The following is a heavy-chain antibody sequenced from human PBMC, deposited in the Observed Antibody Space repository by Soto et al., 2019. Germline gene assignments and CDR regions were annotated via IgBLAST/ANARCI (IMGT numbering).Heavy chain of an antibody. CDR1: GYSFTSYW. J-gene: IGHJ6*02. V-gene: IGHV5-51*01. Sequence: GESLKISCKGPGYSFTSYWIGWVRQMPGKGLEWMGIIYPGDSDTRYSPSFQGQVTISADKSISTAYLQWSSLKASDTAMYYCARGEGSSWSLYYGMDVWGQGTTVTVSS. CDR3: ARGEGSSWSLYYGMDV. D-gene: IGHD6-13*01. CDR2: IYPGDSDT.